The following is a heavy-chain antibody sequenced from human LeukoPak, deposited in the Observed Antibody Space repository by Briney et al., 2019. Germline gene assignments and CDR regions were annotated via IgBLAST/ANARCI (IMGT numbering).Heavy chain of an antibody. CDR3: ARDVGYTYGFDF. D-gene: IGHD5-18*01. CDR2: INPNSGGT. Sequence: GASVKVSCEASGYTFTGYYMHWVRQAPGQGLEWMGWINPNSGGTNYAQKFQGRVTMTRDTSISTAYMELSRLRSDDTAVYYCARDVGYTYGFDFWGQGTLVTVSS. CDR1: GYTFTGYY. J-gene: IGHJ4*02. V-gene: IGHV1-2*02.